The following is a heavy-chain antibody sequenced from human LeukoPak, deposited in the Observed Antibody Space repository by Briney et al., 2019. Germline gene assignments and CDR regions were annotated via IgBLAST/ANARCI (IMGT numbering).Heavy chain of an antibody. V-gene: IGHV3-74*03. Sequence: PGGSLRLSCTGSGFTFNNFWFHWVRQVPGKGLVWLARVNTDESVKTYADFVEGRFSVSRDNDKRTLCLQMNSLRSDDTAMYYCARDYYGSGSPIGDHWGQGTLVTVSS. CDR3: ARDYYGSGSPIGDH. CDR1: GFTFNNFW. D-gene: IGHD3-10*01. J-gene: IGHJ4*02. CDR2: VNTDESVK.